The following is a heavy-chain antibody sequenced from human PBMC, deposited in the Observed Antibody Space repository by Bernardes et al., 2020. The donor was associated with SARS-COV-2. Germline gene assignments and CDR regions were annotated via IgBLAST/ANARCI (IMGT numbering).Heavy chain of an antibody. D-gene: IGHD3-22*01. CDR3: ARDHDTGGYYSLDYYAMDV. J-gene: IGHJ6*02. V-gene: IGHV3-33*01. CDR1: GFTFSRYG. Sequence: GGSLRLSCTASGFTFSRYGMHWVRQAPGKGLEWVALTWYDGNNKYYADSVKGRFTISRDTSKNTLHLQMNSLRAEDTAVYYCARDHDTGGYYSLDYYAMDVWGQGTTVTVSS. CDR2: TWYDGNNK.